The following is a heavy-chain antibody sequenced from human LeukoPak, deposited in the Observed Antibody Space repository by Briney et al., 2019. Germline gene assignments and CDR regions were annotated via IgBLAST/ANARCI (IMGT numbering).Heavy chain of an antibody. CDR1: GQSTTTYR. J-gene: IGHJ4*02. Sequence: SETLSLTCSVSGQSTTTYRWSWIRQPAGKGLEWIGRIYTSGSTNYNPSLKSRVTMSVDTSKNQFSLKLSSVTAADTAVYYCARSPRGSSYSTDYWGQGTLVTVSS. D-gene: IGHD6-6*01. CDR2: IYTSGST. CDR3: ARSPRGSSYSTDY. V-gene: IGHV4-4*07.